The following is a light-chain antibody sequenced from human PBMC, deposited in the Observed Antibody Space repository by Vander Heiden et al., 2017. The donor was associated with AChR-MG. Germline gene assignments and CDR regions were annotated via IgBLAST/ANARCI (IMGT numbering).Light chain of an antibody. J-gene: IGKJ1*01. CDR1: QGISSY. CDR3: QQLYSNPQT. Sequence: IQLTQSPSSLSASMGDRVTITCRASQGISSYLAWYQQKPGKAPKLLIYAASTLQSGVPSMFSGSGSGTDFTLTISSLQPEDFATYYCQQLYSNPQTFGQGTKVEIK. V-gene: IGKV1-9*01. CDR2: AAS.